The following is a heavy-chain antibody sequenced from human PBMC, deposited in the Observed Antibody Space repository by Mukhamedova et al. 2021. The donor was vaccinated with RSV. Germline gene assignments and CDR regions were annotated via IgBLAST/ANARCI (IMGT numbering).Heavy chain of an antibody. V-gene: IGHV3-30*02. CDR3: ANYCSSTNCYYGSDSLDI. D-gene: IGHD2-2*01. J-gene: IGHJ3*02. Sequence: GLEWVAFIRYDGSNKYYADSVKGRFTISRDNSKNTLYVQMNSLRAEDTAVYYCANYCSSTNCYYGSDSLDIWCQGTMVTVSS. CDR2: IRYDGSNK.